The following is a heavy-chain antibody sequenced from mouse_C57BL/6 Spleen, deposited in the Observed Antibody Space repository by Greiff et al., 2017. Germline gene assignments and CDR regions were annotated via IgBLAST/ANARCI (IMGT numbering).Heavy chain of an antibody. Sequence: QVQLQQPGTELVKPGASVKLSCTASGYTFTSYWMHWVKQRPGQGLEWIGNINPSNGGTNYNEKFKSKATLTVDKSSSTAYMQLSSLTSEDSAVYNCAKGGYPYYFDYWGQGTTLTVSS. V-gene: IGHV1-53*01. J-gene: IGHJ2*01. CDR3: AKGGYPYYFDY. D-gene: IGHD2-2*01. CDR2: INPSNGGT. CDR1: GYTFTSYW.